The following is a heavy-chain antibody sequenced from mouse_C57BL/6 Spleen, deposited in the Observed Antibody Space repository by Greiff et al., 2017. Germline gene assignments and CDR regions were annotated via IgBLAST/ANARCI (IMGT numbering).Heavy chain of an antibody. CDR1: GFELSSSC. CDR2: IYPGDGET. Sequence: QVQLQQSGAELVKPGASVKFSCTASGFELSSSCMNWVKQRPGKGLEWIGRIYPGDGETNYNGKFQGKATLTADKSSNTAYLQLSSLTSEDTAVYYCATHPDGYDWYFDVWGTGTTVTVSS. V-gene: IGHV1-82*01. J-gene: IGHJ1*03. CDR3: ATHPDGYDWYFDV. D-gene: IGHD2-3*01.